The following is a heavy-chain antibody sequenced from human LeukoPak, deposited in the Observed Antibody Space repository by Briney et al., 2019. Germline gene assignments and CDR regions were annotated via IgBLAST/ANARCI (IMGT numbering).Heavy chain of an antibody. D-gene: IGHD3-3*01. Sequence: KSGGSLRLSCAASGFTFSSYSMNWVRQAPGKGLEWVSSISSSSSYIYYADSVKGRFTISRDNAKNSLYLQMNSLRAEDTAVYYCARSTTDFWSGDFDPWGQGTLVTVSS. CDR1: GFTFSSYS. CDR2: ISSSSSYI. J-gene: IGHJ5*02. CDR3: ARSTTDFWSGDFDP. V-gene: IGHV3-21*01.